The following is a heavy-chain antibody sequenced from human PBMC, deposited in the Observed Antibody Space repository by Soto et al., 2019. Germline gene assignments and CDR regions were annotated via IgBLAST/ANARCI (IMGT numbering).Heavy chain of an antibody. Sequence: SATLSLICAIHCSPFRGYLWRWITQPPWGGLEWIGEINHSGGTNYNPSLKSRVTISVDTSKNQFSLKLSSVTAADTAVYYCARGPLWTYYYGSGTTQGMDVWGQGTTVTVS. CDR1: CSPFRGYL. J-gene: IGHJ6*02. CDR2: INHSGGT. D-gene: IGHD3-10*01. V-gene: IGHV4-34*01. CDR3: ARGPLWTYYYGSGTTQGMDV.